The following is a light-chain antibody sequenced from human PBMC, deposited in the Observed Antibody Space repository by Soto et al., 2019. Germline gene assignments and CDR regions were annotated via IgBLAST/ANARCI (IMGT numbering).Light chain of an antibody. V-gene: IGLV1-47*01. Sequence: QSVLTQPPSASGTPGQRVTISCSGSSSNIGGNHVHWYQHLPGTAPKLLIYRNNQRPSGVPDRFSGSKSGSSASLAISGLRSEDEADYYCAAWDDSLSGSWVFGGGTKLTVL. CDR1: SSNIGGNH. J-gene: IGLJ3*02. CDR2: RNN. CDR3: AAWDDSLSGSWV.